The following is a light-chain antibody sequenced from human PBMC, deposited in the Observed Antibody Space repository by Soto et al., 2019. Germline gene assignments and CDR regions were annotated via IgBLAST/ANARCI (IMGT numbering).Light chain of an antibody. CDR1: QTISSW. J-gene: IGKJ1*01. CDR2: KAS. Sequence: DIQMTQSPSTLSGSVGDRVTITCRASQTISSWLAWYQQKPGKAAKLLIYKASTLNSGVPSRFSGSLSGTEFSLTISSLQPDDFTTYYCQHYNTYSEAFGHGTNV. CDR3: QHYNTYSEA. V-gene: IGKV1-5*03.